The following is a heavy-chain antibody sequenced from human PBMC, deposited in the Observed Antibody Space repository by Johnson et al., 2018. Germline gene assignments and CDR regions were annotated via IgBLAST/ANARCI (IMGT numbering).Heavy chain of an antibody. CDR3: ARYFGLDV. J-gene: IGHJ6*02. Sequence: EVQLVESGGGLVQPGGSLRLSCAASGFTFNSCAMNWVRQAPGKGLEWVPRISASGEGTKYADSVKGRFTISRDHSKNTLYLEMNSLGAEDTAVYYCARYFGLDVWGQGTTVTVSS. CDR1: GFTFNSCA. V-gene: IGHV3-23*04. CDR2: ISASGEGT.